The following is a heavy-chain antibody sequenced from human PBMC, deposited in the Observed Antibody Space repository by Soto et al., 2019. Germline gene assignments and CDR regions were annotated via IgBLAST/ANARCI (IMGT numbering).Heavy chain of an antibody. CDR1: GFPFSDYY. CDR2: ISSSAYT. CDR3: ARNFDSGGYYSDY. Sequence: GSLRLSCAASGFPFSDYYMSWIRQAPGEGLEWISYISSSAYTIYADSVKGRFTISRDNAKNSLFLQMTSLRVEDTAVYYRARNFDSGGYYSDYWGQGTLVTVSS. D-gene: IGHD3-22*01. V-gene: IGHV3-11*06. J-gene: IGHJ4*02.